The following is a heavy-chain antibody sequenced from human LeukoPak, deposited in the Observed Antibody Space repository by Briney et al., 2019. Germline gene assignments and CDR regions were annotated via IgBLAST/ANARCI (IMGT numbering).Heavy chain of an antibody. D-gene: IGHD3-3*01. J-gene: IGHJ6*03. CDR3: AREVVFGVVIGNYYYYYDMDV. CDR2: INHRGST. V-gene: IGHV4-34*01. CDR1: GPSFSVFY. Sequence: PHSLSLTRALYGPSFSVFYWGWVRHPPGRGLGWRGEINHRGSTNYNPSLKRRVTISVVTSKNHFSLKLSSVTAADTAEYYCAREVVFGVVIGNYYYYYDMDVWGKGTTVTVSS.